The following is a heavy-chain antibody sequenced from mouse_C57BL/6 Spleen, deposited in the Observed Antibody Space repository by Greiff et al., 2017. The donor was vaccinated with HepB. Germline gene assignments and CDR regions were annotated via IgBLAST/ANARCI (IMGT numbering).Heavy chain of an antibody. J-gene: IGHJ3*01. CDR3: AREGYDSAWFAY. CDR2: ISDGGSYT. D-gene: IGHD2-4*01. V-gene: IGHV5-4*01. Sequence: EVMLVESGGGLVKPGGSLKLSCAASGFTFSSYAMSWVRQTPEKRLEWVATISDGGSYTYYPDNVKSRFTISRDNAKNNLYLQMSHLKSEDTAMYYCAREGYDSAWFAYWGQGTLVTVSA. CDR1: GFTFSSYA.